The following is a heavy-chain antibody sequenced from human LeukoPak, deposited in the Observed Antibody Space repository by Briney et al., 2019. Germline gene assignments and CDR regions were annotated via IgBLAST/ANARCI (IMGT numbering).Heavy chain of an antibody. J-gene: IGHJ5*02. CDR1: GGSISSYY. CDR3: ARVPYGSGSYLFHWFDP. V-gene: IGHV4-59*01. Sequence: PSETLSLTCIVSGGSISSYYWSWIRQPPGKGLEWIGYIYYSGSTNYNPSLKSRVTISVDTSKNQFSLKLNSVTAADTAVYYCARVPYGSGSYLFHWFDPWGQGTLVTVSS. D-gene: IGHD3-10*01. CDR2: IYYSGST.